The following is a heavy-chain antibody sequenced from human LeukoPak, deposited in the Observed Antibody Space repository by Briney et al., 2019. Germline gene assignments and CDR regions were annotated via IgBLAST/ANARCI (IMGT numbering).Heavy chain of an antibody. CDR2: ITPATDNI. CDR3: ARLAGPRPGTYYFDF. V-gene: IGHV3-21*01. J-gene: IGHJ4*02. Sequence: GGSLRLSCAASRFTYSDHAMEWVRQTPGKGLEWVSSITPATDNIYYTPSVEGRFTISRDNAKHSLYLQMNNLRADDTAVYYCARLAGPRPGTYYFDFWGQGVQVTVSS. D-gene: IGHD6-19*01. CDR1: RFTYSDHA.